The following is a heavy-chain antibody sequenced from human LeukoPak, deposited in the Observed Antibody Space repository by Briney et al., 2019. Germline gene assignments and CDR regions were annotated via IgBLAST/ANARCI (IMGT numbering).Heavy chain of an antibody. Sequence: SETLSLTCTVSGGSISSSSYYWGWIRQPPGKGLEWIGRIYYSGSTYYNPSLKSRVTISVDTSKNQFSLKLSSVTAADTAVYYCARLSPRGPSSTRAFDYWGQGTLVTVSS. V-gene: IGHV4-39*01. D-gene: IGHD2-2*01. CDR1: GGSISSSSYY. CDR3: ARLSPRGPSSTRAFDY. J-gene: IGHJ4*02. CDR2: IYYSGST.